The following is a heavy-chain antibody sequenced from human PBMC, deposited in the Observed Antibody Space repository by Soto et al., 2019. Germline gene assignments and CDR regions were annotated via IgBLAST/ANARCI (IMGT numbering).Heavy chain of an antibody. Sequence: PSETLSLTCTVSGGSISSYYWSWIRQPPGKGLEWIGYIYYSGSTNYNPSLKSRVTISVDTSKNQFSLKLSSVTAADTAVYYCAREGRTYYYDSSGYYYFDYWGQGTLVTVSS. CDR1: GGSISSYY. J-gene: IGHJ4*02. CDR3: AREGRTYYYDSSGYYYFDY. V-gene: IGHV4-59*12. CDR2: IYYSGST. D-gene: IGHD3-22*01.